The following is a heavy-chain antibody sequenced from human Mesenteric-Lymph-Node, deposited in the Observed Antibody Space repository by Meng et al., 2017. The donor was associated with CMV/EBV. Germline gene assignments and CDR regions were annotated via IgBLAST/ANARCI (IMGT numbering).Heavy chain of an antibody. Sequence: SVKVSCKASGGTFSSYAISWVRQAPGQGLEWMGGIIPILGIANYAQKFQGRVTITADKSTSTAYMELSSLRSEDTAVYYCARVGRIRDYCSSTSCLFDYWGQGTLVTVPQ. D-gene: IGHD2-2*01. CDR1: GGTFSSYA. CDR2: IIPILGIA. CDR3: ARVGRIRDYCSSTSCLFDY. V-gene: IGHV1-69*10. J-gene: IGHJ4*02.